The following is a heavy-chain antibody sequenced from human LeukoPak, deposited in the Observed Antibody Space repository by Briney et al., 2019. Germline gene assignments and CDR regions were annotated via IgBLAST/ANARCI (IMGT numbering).Heavy chain of an antibody. J-gene: IGHJ4*02. CDR2: ISSSSSYI. CDR3: ARDPGLYYFDY. D-gene: IGHD7-27*01. CDR1: GFTFSDYA. V-gene: IGHV3-21*01. Sequence: SGGSLRLSCVASGFTFSDYAMSWVRQAPGKGLEWVSSISSSSSYIHYADSVKGRFTISRDNAKNSLYLQMNSLRAEDTAVYYCARDPGLYYFDYWGQGTLVTVSS.